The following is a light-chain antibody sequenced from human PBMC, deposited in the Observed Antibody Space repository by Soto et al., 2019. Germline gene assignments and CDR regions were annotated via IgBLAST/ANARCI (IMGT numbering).Light chain of an antibody. CDR3: QQRSNWPPRFT. CDR2: DAS. J-gene: IGKJ3*01. CDR1: QSVGSY. V-gene: IGKV3-11*01. Sequence: DIVLTQSPATLSLSPGERATLSCRASQSVGSYLAWYQQKPGQAPRLLIYDASNRATGIPARFSGSGSGTDFTLTISSLEPEDLAVYYCQQRSNWPPRFTFGPGTKVDIK.